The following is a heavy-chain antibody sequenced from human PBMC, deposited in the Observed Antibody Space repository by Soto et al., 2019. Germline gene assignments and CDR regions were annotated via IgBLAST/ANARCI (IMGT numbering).Heavy chain of an antibody. D-gene: IGHD1-26*01. J-gene: IGHJ6*02. CDR2: ISYDGSNK. V-gene: IGHV3-30*18. Sequence: PGGSLRLSCAAFGFTFSSYGMHWVRQAPGKGLEWVAVISYDGSNKYYADSVKGRFTISRDNSKNTLYLQMNSLRAEDTAVYYCAKSAYSGSHQRTSLYYYYGMDVWGQGTTVTVSS. CDR3: AKSAYSGSHQRTSLYYYYGMDV. CDR1: GFTFSSYG.